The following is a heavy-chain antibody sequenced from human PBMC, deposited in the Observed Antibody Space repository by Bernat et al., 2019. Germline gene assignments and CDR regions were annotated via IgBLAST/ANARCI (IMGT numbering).Heavy chain of an antibody. CDR2: ISGSGGST. J-gene: IGHJ4*02. V-gene: IGHV3-23*01. Sequence: EAQLLESGGGLVQPGGSLRLSCAASGFTFSSYAMSWVRQAPGKGLEWVSAISGSGGSTYYADSVKGRFTISRDNSKNTLYLQMNSLRAEDTAVYYCAKDRRSLVGATDFDYWGQGTLVTVSS. CDR3: AKDRRSLVGATDFDY. D-gene: IGHD1-26*01. CDR1: GFTFSSYA.